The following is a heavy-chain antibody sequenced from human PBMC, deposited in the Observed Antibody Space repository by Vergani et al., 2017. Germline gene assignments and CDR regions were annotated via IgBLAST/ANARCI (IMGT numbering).Heavy chain of an antibody. Sequence: EVHLLESGGGQVEAGGSLRLSCVASGFTFSNSAMSWVRQTSGKGLEWVSAISGHGDRTYYADSVKGRFTISRDNSQNTVNLQMNSLRVDDTAVYYCAKDFGGCNSISCSYYMDVWGKGTTVTV. J-gene: IGHJ6*03. CDR2: ISGHGDRT. V-gene: IGHV3-23*01. D-gene: IGHD2/OR15-2a*01. CDR1: GFTFSNSA. CDR3: AKDFGGCNSISCSYYMDV.